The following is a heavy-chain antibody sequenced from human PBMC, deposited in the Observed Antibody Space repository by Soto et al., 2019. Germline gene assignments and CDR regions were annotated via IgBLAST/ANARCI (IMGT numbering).Heavy chain of an antibody. D-gene: IGHD6-19*01. CDR3: ARLSRGTNFDY. CDR2: IYYSGST. CDR1: GGSISSYY. J-gene: IGHJ4*02. V-gene: IGHV4-59*12. Sequence: PSETLSLTCTVSGGSISSYYWSWIRQPPGKGLEWIGYIYYSGSTNYNPPLKSRVTISVDRSKNQFSLKLSSVTAADTAVYYCARLSRGTNFDYWGQGTLVTVSS.